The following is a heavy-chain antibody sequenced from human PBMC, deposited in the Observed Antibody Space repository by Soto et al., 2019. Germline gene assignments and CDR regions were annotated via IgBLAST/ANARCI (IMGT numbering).Heavy chain of an antibody. Sequence: GGSLRLSCAASGFTFSSYAMHWVRQAPGKGLEWVAVISYDGSNKYYADSVKGRFTISRDNSKNTLYLQMNSLRAEDTAVYYCARGHPVVVVAATLNWFDPWGQGTLVTVSS. CDR2: ISYDGSNK. CDR3: ARGHPVVVVAATLNWFDP. CDR1: GFTFSSYA. J-gene: IGHJ5*02. D-gene: IGHD2-15*01. V-gene: IGHV3-30-3*01.